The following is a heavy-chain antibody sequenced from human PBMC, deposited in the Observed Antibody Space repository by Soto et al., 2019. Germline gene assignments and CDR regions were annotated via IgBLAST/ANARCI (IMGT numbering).Heavy chain of an antibody. CDR2: ISWNSGSI. D-gene: IGHD3-16*02. V-gene: IGHV3-9*01. CDR1: GFTFDDYA. J-gene: IGHJ4*02. CDR3: AKTGSYRYFHYFDY. Sequence: GGSLRLSCAASGFTFDDYAMHWVRQAPGKGLEWVSGISWNSGSIGYADSVKGRFTISRDNAKNSLYLQMNSLRAEDTALYYCAKTGSYRYFHYFDYWGQGTLVTVSS.